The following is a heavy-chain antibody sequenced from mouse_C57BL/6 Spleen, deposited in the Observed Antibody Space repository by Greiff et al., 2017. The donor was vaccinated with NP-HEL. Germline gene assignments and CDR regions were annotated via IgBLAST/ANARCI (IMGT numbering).Heavy chain of an antibody. D-gene: IGHD2-2*01. CDR2: INSDGGST. Sequence: VQLQQSGGGLVQPGESLKLSCESNEYEFPTHDMSWVRKTPEKRLELVAAINSDGGSTYYPDTMERRFIISRDNTKKTLYLQMSSLRSEDTAVYYCARQGDGYGFAYWGQGTLVTVSA. CDR3: ARQGDGYGFAY. CDR1: EYEFPTHD. V-gene: IGHV5-2*01. J-gene: IGHJ3*01.